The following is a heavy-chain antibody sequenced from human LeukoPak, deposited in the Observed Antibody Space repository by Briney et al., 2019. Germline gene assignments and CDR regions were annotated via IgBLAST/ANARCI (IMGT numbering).Heavy chain of an antibody. D-gene: IGHD4-17*01. CDR2: ISSDGTTI. J-gene: IGHJ4*02. V-gene: IGHV3-11*01. CDR1: GFTFSDYY. Sequence: GVLRLSCAASGFTFSDYYMSWIRPAPGEGLGWVSYISSDGTTIHYADSVKGRFTISRDNAKNSVNLQMNSLRAEDRAVYYCAEAAGTTVTTRHDYWGQGTLVTVSS. CDR3: AEAAGTTVTTRHDY.